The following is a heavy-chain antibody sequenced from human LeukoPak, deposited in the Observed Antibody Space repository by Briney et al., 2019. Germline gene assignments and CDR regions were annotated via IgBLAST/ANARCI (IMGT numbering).Heavy chain of an antibody. V-gene: IGHV3-21*01. CDR3: ARDAGGDASYYMDV. CDR2: ISSSSSYI. D-gene: IGHD2-21*02. CDR1: GFTFSSYS. Sequence: GGSLRLSCAASGFTFSSYSMNWVRQAPGKGLEWVSSISSSSSYIYYADSVKGRFTISRDNAKNSLYLKMNSLRAEDTAVYYCARDAGGDASYYMDVWGKGTTVTVSS. J-gene: IGHJ6*03.